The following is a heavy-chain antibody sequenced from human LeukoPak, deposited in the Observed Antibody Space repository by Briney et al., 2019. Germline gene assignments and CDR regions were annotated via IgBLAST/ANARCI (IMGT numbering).Heavy chain of an antibody. CDR3: AKGQQWLVRYYFDY. D-gene: IGHD6-19*01. CDR1: GFTFSSYA. Sequence: PGGSLRLSCAASGFTFSSYAMSWVRQAPGKGLEWGSAISGSGGSTYYADSVKGRFTISRDNSKNTLYLQMNSLRAEDTAVYYCAKGQQWLVRYYFDYWGQGTLVTVSS. V-gene: IGHV3-23*01. J-gene: IGHJ4*02. CDR2: ISGSGGST.